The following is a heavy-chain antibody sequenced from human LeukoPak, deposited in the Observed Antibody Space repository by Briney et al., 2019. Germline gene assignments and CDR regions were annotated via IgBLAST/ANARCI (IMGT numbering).Heavy chain of an antibody. D-gene: IGHD6-13*01. J-gene: IGHJ4*02. V-gene: IGHV3-21*01. CDR1: GFTFSSYS. CDR2: ISSSSSYI. Sequence: GGSLRLSCAASGFTFSSYSMNWVRQAPGKGLEWVSSISSSSSYIYYADSVKGRFTISRDNAKNSLYLQMNSLRAEDTAVYYCARVKPGYSSSWPFDYWGQGTLVTVSS. CDR3: ARVKPGYSSSWPFDY.